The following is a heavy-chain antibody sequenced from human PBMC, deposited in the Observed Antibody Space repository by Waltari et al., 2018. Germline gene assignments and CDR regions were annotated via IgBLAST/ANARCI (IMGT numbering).Heavy chain of an antibody. V-gene: IGHV4-39*07. J-gene: IGHJ5*02. CDR1: GGSISSSSYY. Sequence: QLQLQESGPGLVKPSETLSLTCTVSGGSISSSSYYWGWIRQPPGKGLELIGSIYYSGSTYYNPSLKSRVTISVDTSKNQFSLKLSSVTAADTAVYYCARVRFGSRSLTPWGQGTLVTVSS. D-gene: IGHD6-13*01. CDR2: IYYSGST. CDR3: ARVRFGSRSLTP.